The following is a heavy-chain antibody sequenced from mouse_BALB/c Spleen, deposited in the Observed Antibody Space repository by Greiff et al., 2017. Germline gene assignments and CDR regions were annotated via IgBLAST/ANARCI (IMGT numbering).Heavy chain of an antibody. CDR3: ARLYRSWFAY. J-gene: IGHJ3*01. CDR2: ISSGGSYT. D-gene: IGHD1-1*01. Sequence: EVKLQESGGGLVKPGGSLKLSCAASGFTFSSYAMSWVRQSPEKRLEWVAEISSGGSYTYYPDTVTGRFTISRDNAKNTLHLEMSSLRSEDTAMYYCARLYRSWFAYWGQGTLVTVSA. V-gene: IGHV5-9-4*01. CDR1: GFTFSSYA.